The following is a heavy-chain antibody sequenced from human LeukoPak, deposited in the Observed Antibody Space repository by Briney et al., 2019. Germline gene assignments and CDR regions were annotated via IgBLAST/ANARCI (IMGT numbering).Heavy chain of an antibody. D-gene: IGHD1-26*01. J-gene: IGHJ4*02. CDR1: GFTFSNHA. Sequence: PGGSLRLSCATSGFTFSNHAMHWVRQATGKGLEWVSAIGTAGDTFYPGSVKGRFTISRENAKNSLSLQINSLKAEDTAVYYCVRQQTSHGNFDYWSQGTLVTVSS. V-gene: IGHV3-13*01. CDR2: IGTAGDT. CDR3: VRQQTSHGNFDY.